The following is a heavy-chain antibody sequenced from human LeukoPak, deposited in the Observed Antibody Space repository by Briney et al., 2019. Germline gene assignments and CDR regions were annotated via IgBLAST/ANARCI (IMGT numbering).Heavy chain of an antibody. CDR3: ARGPPDCSSTSCYAFDAFDI. V-gene: IGHV4-34*01. Sequence: ASETLSLTCAVYGGSFSGYYWSWIRQPPGKGLEWIGEINHSGSTNYNPSLKSRVTISVDTSKNQFSLKLSSVTAADTAVYYCARGPPDCSSTSCYAFDAFDIWGQGTMVTVSS. D-gene: IGHD2-2*01. CDR1: GGSFSGYY. CDR2: INHSGST. J-gene: IGHJ3*02.